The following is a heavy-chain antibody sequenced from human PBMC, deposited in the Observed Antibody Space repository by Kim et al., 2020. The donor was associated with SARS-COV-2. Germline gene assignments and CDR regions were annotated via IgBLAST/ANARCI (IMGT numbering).Heavy chain of an antibody. V-gene: IGHV3-74*01. CDR2: TKGDGSST. CDR3: ARASNVGYNSLDV. D-gene: IGHD5-18*01. CDR1: GFTFSTYW. Sequence: GGSLRLSCVGSGFTFSTYWMHWVRQLPGKGLMWVSRTKGDGSSTLYADSVKGRFTISRDNAKSTLNLETHSLSSEDTGLYFCARASNVGYNSLDVWGQGT. J-gene: IGHJ3*01.